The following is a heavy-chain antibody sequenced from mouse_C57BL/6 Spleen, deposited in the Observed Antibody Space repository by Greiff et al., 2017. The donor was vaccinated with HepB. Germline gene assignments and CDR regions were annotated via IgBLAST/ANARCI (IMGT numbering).Heavy chain of an antibody. Sequence: VQLQQPGAELVKPGASVKMSCKASGYTFTSYWITWVKQRPGQGLEWIGDIYPGSGSTNYNEKFKSKATLTVDTSSSTAYMQLSSLTSEDSAVYYCARVYSNYEGFAYWGQGTLVTVSA. CDR1: GYTFTSYW. CDR2: IYPGSGST. J-gene: IGHJ3*01. V-gene: IGHV1-55*01. D-gene: IGHD2-5*01. CDR3: ARVYSNYEGFAY.